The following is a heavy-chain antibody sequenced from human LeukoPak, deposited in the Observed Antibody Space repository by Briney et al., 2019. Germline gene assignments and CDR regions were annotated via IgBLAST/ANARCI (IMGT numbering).Heavy chain of an antibody. J-gene: IGHJ4*02. CDR3: ARLPTRGLVGASDH. Sequence: SETLSLTCAVYGGSFSGYYWIWIRQPPGKGLEWIGEINHSGSTNYNPSLKSRVTISVDTSKNQFSLKLSSVTAADTAVYYCARLPTRGLVGASDHWGQGTLVTVSS. D-gene: IGHD1-26*01. CDR2: INHSGST. V-gene: IGHV4-34*01. CDR1: GGSFSGYY.